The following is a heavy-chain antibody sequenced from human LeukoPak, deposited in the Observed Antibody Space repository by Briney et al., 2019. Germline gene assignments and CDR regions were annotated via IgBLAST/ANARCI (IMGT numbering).Heavy chain of an antibody. D-gene: IGHD5-18*01. CDR1: GGSISSYY. J-gene: IGHJ4*02. V-gene: IGHV4-59*01. CDR3: ARWIQLWSAYYFDY. CDR2: IYYSGST. Sequence: PSETLSLTSTVSGGSISSYYWSWIRQPPGKGLEWIGYIYYSGSTNYNPSLKSRVTISVDTSKNQFSLKLSSVTAADTAVYYCARWIQLWSAYYFDYWGQGTLVTVSS.